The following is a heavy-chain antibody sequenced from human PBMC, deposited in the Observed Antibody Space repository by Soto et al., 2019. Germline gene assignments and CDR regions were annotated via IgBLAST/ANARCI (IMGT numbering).Heavy chain of an antibody. Sequence: EVQLVESGGGLIQPGGSLRLSCAASGFTVSGNYMNWVRQAPGKGLEWVSVIYSDDSAYYADSVEGRFTISRDNSKNTLYLQMNSLRAEATAVYYCAIVSSDNIPWVDYWGQGTLVTVSS. D-gene: IGHD6-19*01. V-gene: IGHV3-53*01. J-gene: IGHJ4*02. CDR3: AIVSSDNIPWVDY. CDR1: GFTVSGNY. CDR2: IYSDDSA.